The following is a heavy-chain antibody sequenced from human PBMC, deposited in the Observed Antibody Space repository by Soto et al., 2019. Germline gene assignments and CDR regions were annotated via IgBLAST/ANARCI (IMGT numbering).Heavy chain of an antibody. D-gene: IGHD2-2*01. Sequence: PSETLSLTCTVSGGSISSSSYYWGWIRQPPGKGLEWIGSIYYSGSTYYNPSLKSRVTISVDTSKNQFSLKLSSVTAADTAVYYCASLIGYCSSTSCYAFARGQGTQVTVSS. CDR1: GGSISSSSYY. J-gene: IGHJ4*02. CDR3: ASLIGYCSSTSCYAFA. CDR2: IYYSGST. V-gene: IGHV4-39*01.